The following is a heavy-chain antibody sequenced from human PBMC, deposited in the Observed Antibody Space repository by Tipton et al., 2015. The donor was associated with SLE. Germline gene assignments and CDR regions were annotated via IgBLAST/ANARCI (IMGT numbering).Heavy chain of an antibody. D-gene: IGHD1-26*01. J-gene: IGHJ4*02. CDR2: IYYSGST. CDR3: AREGPFVGAMGH. CDR1: GGSISSSSYY. V-gene: IGHV4-39*07. Sequence: TLSLTCTVSGGSISSSSYYWGWIRQPPGKGLEWIGSIYYSGSTYYNPSLKSRVTISVDTSKNQFSLKLSSVTAADTAVYYCAREGPFVGAMGHWGQGTLVTVSS.